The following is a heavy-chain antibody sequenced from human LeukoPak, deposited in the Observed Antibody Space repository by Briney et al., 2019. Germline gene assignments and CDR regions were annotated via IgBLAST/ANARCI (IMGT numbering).Heavy chain of an antibody. D-gene: IGHD3-10*02. CDR2: ISSSGSTI. Sequence: GGSLSLSCAASGFTFSSYEMNWVRQAPGKGLEWVSYISSSGSTIYYADSVKGRFTISRDNAKNSLYLQMNSLRAEDTAVYYCAEPGITMIGGVWGKGTTVTISS. CDR1: GFTFSSYE. V-gene: IGHV3-48*03. CDR3: AEPGITMIGGV. J-gene: IGHJ6*04.